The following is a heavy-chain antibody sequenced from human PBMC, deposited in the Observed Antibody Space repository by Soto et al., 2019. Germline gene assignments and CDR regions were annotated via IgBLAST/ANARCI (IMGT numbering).Heavy chain of an antibody. CDR1: GYSFTDYH. CDR3: ARGHSTDCSKRVCSFFYNHDMDV. J-gene: IGHJ6*02. V-gene: IGHV1-2*04. D-gene: IGHD2-8*01. CDR2: INPKSGGT. Sequence: QVQLVQSGAEVKKPGASVRVSCKASGYSFTDYHIHWVRQAPGQGLEWLGRINPKSGGTSTAQKFQGWVTMTRDRSISTVHMELTRLRSDDTAVYFCARGHSTDCSKRVCSFFYNHDMDVWGQGTTVTVAS.